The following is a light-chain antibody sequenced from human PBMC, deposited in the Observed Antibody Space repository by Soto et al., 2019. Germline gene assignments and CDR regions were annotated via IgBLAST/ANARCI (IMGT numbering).Light chain of an antibody. Sequence: GGRVTITCRASQDISTWLAWYQQKPGKAPNFLIYAASTLQSGVPSRFSGSGSGTEFTLTISSLQPEDFATYYCQQASRFPPTFGQGTKVDIK. CDR2: AAS. V-gene: IGKV1D-12*01. J-gene: IGKJ2*01. CDR3: QQASRFPPT. CDR1: QDISTW.